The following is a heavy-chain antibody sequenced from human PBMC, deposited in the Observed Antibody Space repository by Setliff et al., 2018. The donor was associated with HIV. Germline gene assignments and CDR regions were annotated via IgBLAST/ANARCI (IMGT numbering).Heavy chain of an antibody. CDR3: ASRVYYYDESRTLREEGFVP. D-gene: IGHD3-22*01. J-gene: IGHJ5*02. CDR1: GGSIGRGDSY. V-gene: IGHV4-61*08. Sequence: SETLSLTCTVSGGSIGRGDSYWSWIRQPPGKDLEWNGYIYYSGTTNYSPSHKRRVTISIDTSTKQVSLKVNSVPAADTAVYDCASRVYYYDESRTLREEGFVPWGQGTLVTVSS. CDR2: IYYSGTT.